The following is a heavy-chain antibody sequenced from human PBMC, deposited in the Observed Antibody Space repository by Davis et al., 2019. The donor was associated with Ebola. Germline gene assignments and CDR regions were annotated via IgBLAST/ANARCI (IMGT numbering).Heavy chain of an antibody. CDR1: GGSISSSSYY. Sequence: PSETLSLTCTVSGGSISSSSYYWGWIRQPPGKGLEWIGSIYYSGSTYYNPSLKSRVTISVDTSKNQFSLKLSSVTAADTAVYYCARTLRYYYYYYGMDVWGQGTTVTVSS. CDR3: ARTLRYYYYYYGMDV. J-gene: IGHJ6*02. V-gene: IGHV4-39*01. CDR2: IYYSGST.